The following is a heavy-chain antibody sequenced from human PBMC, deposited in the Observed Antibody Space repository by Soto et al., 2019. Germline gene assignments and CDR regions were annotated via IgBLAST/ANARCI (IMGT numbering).Heavy chain of an antibody. CDR3: ARLPSGLAGPT. D-gene: IGHD2-21*02. V-gene: IGHV3-23*01. CDR1: GFTFSNYP. Sequence: PGGSLRLSCTASGFTFSNYPMSWVRQAPGKGLEWVSAISRDGENTFYAESVKGRFTISRDNSQSTLYLQMNNLRADDTAVYYCARLPSGLAGPTWGQGTLVTVSS. J-gene: IGHJ5*02. CDR2: ISRDGENT.